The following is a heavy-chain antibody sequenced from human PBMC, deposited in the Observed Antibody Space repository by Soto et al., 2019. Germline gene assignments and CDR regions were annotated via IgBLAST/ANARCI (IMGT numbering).Heavy chain of an antibody. CDR1: GYTFTNYA. CDR3: ARRGDGMDV. J-gene: IGHJ6*02. V-gene: IGHV1-3*05. Sequence: QVQVVQSGAEEKKPGASVKVSCRASGYTFTNYAIHWVCQAPGQRLEWMGWISPGNGNTKYSQKFQGRVTITGDTSAGTAYMGLSRLRSEGTAVYYCARRGDGMDVWGQGTTVTVSS. CDR2: ISPGNGNT. D-gene: IGHD3-10*01.